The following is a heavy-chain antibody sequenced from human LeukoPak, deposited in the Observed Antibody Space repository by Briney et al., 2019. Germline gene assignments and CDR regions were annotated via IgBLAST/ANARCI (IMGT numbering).Heavy chain of an antibody. CDR2: IRSKAYGGTT. CDR3: TSRRESYPAVDY. Sequence: GGSLRLSCTASAFTFGDYAMSWFRQAPGKGLEWVGFIRSKAYGGTTEYAASVKGRFTISRDDSKSIAYLQMNSLKTEDTAVYYCTSRRESYPAVDYWGQGTLVTVSS. V-gene: IGHV3-49*03. CDR1: AFTFGDYA. J-gene: IGHJ4*02. D-gene: IGHD1-26*01.